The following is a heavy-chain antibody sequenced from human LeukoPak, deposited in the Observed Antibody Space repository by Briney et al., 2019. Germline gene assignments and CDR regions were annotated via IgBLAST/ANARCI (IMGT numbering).Heavy chain of an antibody. CDR2: IRYDGSDE. Sequence: GGSLRLSCAASGFTFSSYAMHWVRQAPGKGLEWVAFIRYDGSDEYYADSVKGRFTISRDNSKNTLYLQMNSLRAEDTAVYYCAREATVEDYWGQGTLVTVSS. V-gene: IGHV3-30*02. D-gene: IGHD4-23*01. CDR3: AREATVEDY. CDR1: GFTFSSYA. J-gene: IGHJ4*02.